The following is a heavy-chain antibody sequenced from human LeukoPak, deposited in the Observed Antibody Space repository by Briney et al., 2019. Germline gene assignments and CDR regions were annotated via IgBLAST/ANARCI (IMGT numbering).Heavy chain of an antibody. J-gene: IGHJ4*02. CDR3: ARGRLYDSATLRDFDD. CDR1: GFTFSSYS. Sequence: MSGGSLRLSCAASGFTFSSYSMNWVRQAPGKGLEWVSSISSSSSYIYYADSVKGRFTISRDNAKNSLYLQMNSLRAQDTAIYYCARGRLYDSATLRDFDDWGQGSLVTVSS. D-gene: IGHD5/OR15-5a*01. CDR2: ISSSSSYI. V-gene: IGHV3-21*01.